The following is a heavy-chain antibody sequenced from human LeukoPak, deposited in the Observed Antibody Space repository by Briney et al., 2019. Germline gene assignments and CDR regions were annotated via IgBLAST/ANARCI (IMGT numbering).Heavy chain of an antibody. CDR2: VNPSDGSS. Sequence: AAVKVSCKASGYTFTNYYMHWVRQAPGQGFEWVGIVNPSDGSSSYAQKFQGRVTLTRDTSTSTVYMELSSLRSEDTAVYYCARYSGAYDAFDIWGQGTMVTVFS. CDR3: ARYSGAYDAFDI. J-gene: IGHJ3*02. CDR1: GYTFTNYY. V-gene: IGHV1-46*01. D-gene: IGHD4-17*01.